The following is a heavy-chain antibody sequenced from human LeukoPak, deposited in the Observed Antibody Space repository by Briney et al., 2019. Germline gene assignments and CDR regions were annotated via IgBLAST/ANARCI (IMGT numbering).Heavy chain of an antibody. D-gene: IGHD3-9*01. CDR1: GYSIISYW. CDR3: ARLPTDYYPDF. CDR2: IYPGDSDS. J-gene: IGHJ4*02. V-gene: IGHV5-51*01. Sequence: GESLQISCKGSGYSIISYWSVWGRQMPGKGLEWMGIIYPGDSDSRYSPSFQGQVTISADKSISTAYLQWSSLKASDTAIYYCARLPTDYYPDFWGQGTLVTVSS.